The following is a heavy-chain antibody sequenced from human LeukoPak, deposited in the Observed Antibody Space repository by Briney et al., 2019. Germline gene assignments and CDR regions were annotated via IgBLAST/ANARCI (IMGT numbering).Heavy chain of an antibody. Sequence: ASVKVSCKASGYTFTSYAMHWVRQAPGQRLEWMGWINAGNGNTKYSQKFQGRVTITRDTSASTAYMELSSLRSEDTAVYYCARDPSRLTMVRGVIKYYYGMDVWGQGTTVTVSS. CDR3: ARDPSRLTMVRGVIKYYYGMDV. CDR1: GYTFTSYA. V-gene: IGHV1-3*01. CDR2: INAGNGNT. D-gene: IGHD3-10*01. J-gene: IGHJ6*02.